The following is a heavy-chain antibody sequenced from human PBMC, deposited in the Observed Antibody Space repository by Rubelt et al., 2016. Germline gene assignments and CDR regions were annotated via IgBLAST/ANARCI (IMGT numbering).Heavy chain of an antibody. D-gene: IGHD5-18*01. J-gene: IGHJ4*02. V-gene: IGHV3-15*07. CDR3: TTKTAMVSDYDY. CDR2: IKSKTAGGAT. Sequence: WVGRIKSKTAGGATDYAAPVKDRFTMSRDDSKNTLYLQMNSLKTEDTAVYHCTTKTAMVSDYDYWGQGTLITVSS.